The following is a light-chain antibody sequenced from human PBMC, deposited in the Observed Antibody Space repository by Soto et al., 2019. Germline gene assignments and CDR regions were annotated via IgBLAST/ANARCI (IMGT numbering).Light chain of an antibody. CDR3: QQYYAAPLP. CDR1: QSVLASSNNKNF. V-gene: IGKV4-1*01. J-gene: IGKJ4*01. CDR2: WAS. Sequence: DIVMTQSPDALAVSLGERATINCKYSQSVLASSNNKNFLAWFQKRPGQPPKFLIYWASTRDSGVHDRVSGSGAGTDVTLTLSSRQAEDVAEYDFQQYYAAPLPFGGRTKVELK.